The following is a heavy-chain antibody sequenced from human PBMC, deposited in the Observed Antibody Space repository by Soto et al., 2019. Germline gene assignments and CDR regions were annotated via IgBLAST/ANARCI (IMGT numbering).Heavy chain of an antibody. D-gene: IGHD3-10*01. V-gene: IGHV3-33*01. CDR2: IWYDGSNK. CDR1: GFTFSSYG. J-gene: IGHJ5*02. CDR3: ARDLFTMVRGVPWFDP. Sequence: QVQLVESGGGVVQPGRSLRLSCAASGFTFSSYGMHWVRQAPGKGLEWVAVIWYDGSNKYYADSVKGRFTISRDNSKNTLDLQMNSLRAEDTAVYYCARDLFTMVRGVPWFDPWGQGTLVTVSS.